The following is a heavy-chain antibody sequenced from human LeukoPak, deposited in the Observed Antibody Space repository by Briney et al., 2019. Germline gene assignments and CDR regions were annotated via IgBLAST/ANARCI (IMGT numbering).Heavy chain of an antibody. V-gene: IGHV3-15*01. CDR1: GFTFSNAW. D-gene: IGHD5-18*01. CDR2: IKSKTDGGTT. J-gene: IGHJ4*02. Sequence: GGSLRLSCAASGFTFSNAWMSWVRQAPGKGLEWVGRIKSKTDGGTTDYAAPVKGRFTISRDDSKNTLYLQMNSLKTEDTAVYYCTTLRGYKDYYYLDYWGQGTLVTVSS. CDR3: TTLRGYKDYYYLDY.